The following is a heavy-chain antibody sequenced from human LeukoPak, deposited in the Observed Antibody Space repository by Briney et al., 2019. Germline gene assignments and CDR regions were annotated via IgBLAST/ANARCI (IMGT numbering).Heavy chain of an antibody. D-gene: IGHD4-17*01. CDR3: AKVRYVDY. V-gene: IGHV3-23*01. Sequence: GGSLRLSCAASGFTFSNYAMSWVRQAPGKGLEWVSGISGSGDSTYYADSVKGRFTISRDNSKTTLYLQMNSLRAEDTAVYYCAKVRYVDYWGQGTLVTVSS. CDR2: ISGSGDST. J-gene: IGHJ4*02. CDR1: GFTFSNYA.